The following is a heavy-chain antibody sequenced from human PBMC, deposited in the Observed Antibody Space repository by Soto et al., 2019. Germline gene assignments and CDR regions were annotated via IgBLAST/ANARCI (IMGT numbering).Heavy chain of an antibody. Sequence: SLRLSCAASGFTFSSYGMHWVRQAPGKGLEWVAVIWYDGSNKYYADSVKGRFTISRDNSKNTLYLQMNSLRAEDTAVYYCAREEYYYDSSGYFEKHPGNQYFQHWGQGNLVTVSS. D-gene: IGHD3-22*01. CDR1: GFTFSSYG. CDR2: IWYDGSNK. J-gene: IGHJ1*01. V-gene: IGHV3-33*01. CDR3: AREEYYYDSSGYFEKHPGNQYFQH.